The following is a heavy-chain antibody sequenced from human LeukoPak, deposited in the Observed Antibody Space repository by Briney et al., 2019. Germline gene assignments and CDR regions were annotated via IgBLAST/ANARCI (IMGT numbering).Heavy chain of an antibody. Sequence: PSETLSLTCTVSGGSISSGSYYWSWIRQPAGKGLEWIERIYTSGSTNYNPSLRSRVTISIDTSKNQFSLRLSSVTAADTAVYYCARGGQGSSGYYYDYWGQGTLVTVSS. CDR2: IYTSGST. CDR1: GGSISSGSYY. D-gene: IGHD3-22*01. J-gene: IGHJ4*02. CDR3: ARGGQGSSGYYYDY. V-gene: IGHV4-61*02.